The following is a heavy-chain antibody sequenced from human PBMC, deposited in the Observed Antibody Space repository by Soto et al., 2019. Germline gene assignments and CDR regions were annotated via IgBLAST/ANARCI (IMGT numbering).Heavy chain of an antibody. CDR3: ARDSGSSSDYYGMGV. J-gene: IGHJ6*02. D-gene: IGHD6-13*01. Sequence: EVQLVDSGGGLVKPGGSLRLSCAASGFIFTSYSMNWVRQAPGKGLEWVSSISSSSSYIYYADSVKGRFTISRDNAKNSLYLQMSSLRAEDTAVYYCARDSGSSSDYYGMGVWGQGTTVTVSS. V-gene: IGHV3-21*01. CDR1: GFIFTSYS. CDR2: ISSSSSYI.